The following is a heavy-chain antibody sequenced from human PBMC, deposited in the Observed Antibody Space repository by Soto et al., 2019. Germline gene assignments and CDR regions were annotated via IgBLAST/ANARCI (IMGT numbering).Heavy chain of an antibody. J-gene: IGHJ4*02. CDR1: GGSISSADYY. V-gene: IGHV4-30-4*01. D-gene: IGHD5-18*01. CDR3: ARTSRYSYGPLDS. CDR2: IHYSGST. Sequence: SETLSLTCTVSGGSISSADYYWTWIRQPPGKGLEWIGYIHYSGSTYYSPSLKSRLTISIDTSKNQFSLKLSSVTAADTAVYYCARTSRYSYGPLDSWGQGTLVTVSS.